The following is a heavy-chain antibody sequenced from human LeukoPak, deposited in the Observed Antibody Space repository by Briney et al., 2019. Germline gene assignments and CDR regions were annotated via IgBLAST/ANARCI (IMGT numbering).Heavy chain of an antibody. CDR3: ARGGGLQRRYFEY. Sequence: GGSLRLSCAASGFSVSNYALSWVRQAPGKGLEWVSSFTAGGSSTYNTDSVEGRFTISRDISKNTLYMQMNSLRAEDTAIYYCARGGGLQRRYFEYWGQGTLLTVSS. J-gene: IGHJ4*02. CDR1: GFSVSNYA. CDR2: FTAGGSST. V-gene: IGHV3-23*01. D-gene: IGHD2-15*01.